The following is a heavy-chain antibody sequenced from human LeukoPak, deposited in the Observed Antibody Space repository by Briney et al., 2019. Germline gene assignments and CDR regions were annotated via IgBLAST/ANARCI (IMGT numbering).Heavy chain of an antibody. Sequence: GESLKISCKGSGYSFTSYWIGWVRQMPGKGLGWMGIIYPGDSGTRYSPSFQGQVTISADKSISTAYLQWSSLKASDTAMYYCARHTILNYYYMDVWGKGTTVTVSS. CDR1: GYSFTSYW. J-gene: IGHJ6*03. CDR3: ARHTILNYYYMDV. CDR2: IYPGDSGT. V-gene: IGHV5-51*01.